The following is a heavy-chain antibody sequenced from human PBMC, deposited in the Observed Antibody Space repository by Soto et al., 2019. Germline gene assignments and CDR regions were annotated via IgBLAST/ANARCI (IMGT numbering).Heavy chain of an antibody. D-gene: IGHD6-6*01. V-gene: IGHV4-59*12. CDR3: ATVRDDHSYFFDY. CDR2: IYYSGST. CDR1: GGSISGYY. J-gene: IGHJ4*02. Sequence: PSETLSLTCTVSGGSISGYYWSWIRQPPGKGLEWIGYIYYSGSTTYNPSLKSPVTISVDTSRNQFSLKLSSVTAADTAVYYCATVRDDHSYFFDYWGQGTLVTVSS.